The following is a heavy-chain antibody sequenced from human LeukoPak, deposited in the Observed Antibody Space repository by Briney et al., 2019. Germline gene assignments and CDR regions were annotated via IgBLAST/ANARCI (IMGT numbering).Heavy chain of an antibody. V-gene: IGHV4-38-2*02. J-gene: IGHJ4*02. Sequence: SETLSLTCTVSGGSISRAYYWGWIRQPPGKGLEWIGNIHHSGSTYYSPSFKSRVTISGDTGKNQFSLKLTSVSAADTAMYFCARWSMVGGFDYWGQGTLVTVSS. CDR3: ARWSMVGGFDY. CDR1: GGSISRAYY. D-gene: IGHD3-10*01. CDR2: IHHSGST.